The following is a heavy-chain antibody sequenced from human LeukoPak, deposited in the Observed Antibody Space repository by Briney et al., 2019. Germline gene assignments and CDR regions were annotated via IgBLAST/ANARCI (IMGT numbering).Heavy chain of an antibody. J-gene: IGHJ3*02. V-gene: IGHV4-31*03. D-gene: IGHD6-19*01. CDR3: ARGVYSSGWYGTGAFDI. CDR1: GGSISSGGYY. Sequence: PSETLSLTCTVSGGSISSGGYYWSWIRQHPGKGLEWIGYIYYSGSTYYNPSLKSRVTISVDTSKNQFSLKLSSVTAADTAVYYCARGVYSSGWYGTGAFDIWGQGTKVTVSS. CDR2: IYYSGST.